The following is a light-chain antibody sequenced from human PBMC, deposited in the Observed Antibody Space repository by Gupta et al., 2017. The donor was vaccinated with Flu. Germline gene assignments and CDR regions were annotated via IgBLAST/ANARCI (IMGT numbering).Light chain of an antibody. CDR3: SSYTVSNRHV. CDR1: SSDVGGYNY. V-gene: IGLV2-14*01. Sequence: ALPHPPPPSRSPRQSITSSCIGTSSDVGGYNYVSWYQQHPGKAPKLMIYEVSNRPSGVSIRFSGSKSDNTASLTISGLQAEDEADYYCSSYTVSNRHVFGTGTKVTVL. CDR2: EVS. J-gene: IGLJ1*01.